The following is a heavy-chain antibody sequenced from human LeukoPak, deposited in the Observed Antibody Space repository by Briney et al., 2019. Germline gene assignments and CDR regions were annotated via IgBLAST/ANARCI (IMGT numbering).Heavy chain of an antibody. D-gene: IGHD3-3*01. Sequence: GSLRLSCAASGFTFSSYSMNWVRQAPGKGLEWVSSISSSSSYIYYADSVKGRFTISRDNAKNSLYLQMNSLRAEDTAVYYCARGSPTYYDFWSGYYLVGYWGQGTLVTVSS. J-gene: IGHJ4*02. CDR2: ISSSSSYI. V-gene: IGHV3-21*01. CDR1: GFTFSSYS. CDR3: ARGSPTYYDFWSGYYLVGY.